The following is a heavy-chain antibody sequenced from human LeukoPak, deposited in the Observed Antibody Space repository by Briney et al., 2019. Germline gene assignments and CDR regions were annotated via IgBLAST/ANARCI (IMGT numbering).Heavy chain of an antibody. CDR1: GGSISSGSYY. CDR3: VRAEYYFDY. J-gene: IGHJ4*02. Sequence: SETLSLTCTVSGGSISSGSYYWSWIRQPAGKGLEWIGRIYTSGSTNYNPSLKSRVTISVDTSKNQFSPKLSSVTAADTAVYYCVRAEYYFDYWGQGTLVTVSS. V-gene: IGHV4-61*02. D-gene: IGHD3-10*01. CDR2: IYTSGST.